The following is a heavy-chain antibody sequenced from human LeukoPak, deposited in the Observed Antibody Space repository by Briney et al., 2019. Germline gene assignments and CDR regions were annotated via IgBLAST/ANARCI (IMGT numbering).Heavy chain of an antibody. Sequence: SETLSLTCAVSGGSISSGGYYWNWIRQPPGKGLGWIGEINHSGRTNYNPSLKSRVTISVDTSKKQFSLKLSSVTAADTAVYYCTRGVDYYGVWGQGTLVTVSS. CDR3: TRGVDYYGV. CDR2: INHSGRT. CDR1: GGSISSGGYY. D-gene: IGHD3-10*01. J-gene: IGHJ4*02. V-gene: IGHV4-34*01.